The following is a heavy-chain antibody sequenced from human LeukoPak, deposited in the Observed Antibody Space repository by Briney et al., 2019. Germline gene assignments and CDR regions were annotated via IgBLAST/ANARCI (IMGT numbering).Heavy chain of an antibody. J-gene: IGHJ3*02. Sequence: PGGSLRLSCAASGFTFSNYGMHWDRQAPGKGLEWVAVISYDGSNKYYADPVKGRFTISRDNSKNTFYLQMISLRAEDTAVYYCAKDGGLTVTTHDAFDIWDQGTMVTVSS. CDR3: AKDGGLTVTTHDAFDI. D-gene: IGHD4-17*01. CDR2: ISYDGSNK. CDR1: GFTFSNYG. V-gene: IGHV3-30*18.